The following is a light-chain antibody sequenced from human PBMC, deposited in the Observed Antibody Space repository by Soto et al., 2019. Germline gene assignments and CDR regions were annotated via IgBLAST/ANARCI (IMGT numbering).Light chain of an antibody. J-gene: IGLJ3*02. Sequence: QSALTQPPSASGSPGQSVTISCTGTSSDVGGYNYVSWYQQHPGKAPKVMIYEVNKRPSGVPDRFSGSKSGNTASLAVSGLQAEDEADYFCKSYPGINNWVFGGGTKLTVL. CDR3: KSYPGINNWV. V-gene: IGLV2-8*01. CDR1: SSDVGGYNY. CDR2: EVN.